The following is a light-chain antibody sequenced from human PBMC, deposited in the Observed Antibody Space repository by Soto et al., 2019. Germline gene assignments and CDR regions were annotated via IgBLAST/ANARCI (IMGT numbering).Light chain of an antibody. CDR1: QSISSW. CDR3: QQYYSYPLT. J-gene: IGKJ4*01. CDR2: DAS. Sequence: DIQMTQSPSTLSAAVEDRVTITCRASQSISSWLAWYQQKQGKAPKLLIYDASSLESGVPSRFSGSGYGTEFNLTISSLQAEDFATYYCQQYYSYPLTFGGGTKVDI. V-gene: IGKV1-5*01.